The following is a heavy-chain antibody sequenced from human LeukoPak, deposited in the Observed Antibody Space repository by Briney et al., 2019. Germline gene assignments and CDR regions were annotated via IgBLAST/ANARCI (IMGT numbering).Heavy chain of an antibody. Sequence: PGRSLRLSCAASGFTFSSYAMHWVRQAPGKGLKWVAVISYDGSNKYYADSVKGRFTITRDNSKNTLYLQMNSLRAEDTAVYYCASVRGPYYFDYWGQGTLVTVSS. J-gene: IGHJ4*02. CDR2: ISYDGSNK. CDR1: GFTFSSYA. V-gene: IGHV3-30*04. D-gene: IGHD3-10*01. CDR3: ASVRGPYYFDY.